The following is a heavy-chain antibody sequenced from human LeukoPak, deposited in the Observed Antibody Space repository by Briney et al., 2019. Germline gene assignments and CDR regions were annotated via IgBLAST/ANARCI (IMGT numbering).Heavy chain of an antibody. V-gene: IGHV1-69*06. D-gene: IGHD2-2*01. CDR1: GGTFSSYA. CDR2: IIPIFGTA. CDR3: AGTREYCSSTSCYEWWFDP. Sequence: SVKVSCKASGGTFSSYAISWVRRAPGQGLEWMGGIIPIFGTANYAQKFQGRVTITADKSTSTAYMELSSLRSEDTAVYYCAGTREYCSSTSCYEWWFDPWGQGTLVTVSS. J-gene: IGHJ5*02.